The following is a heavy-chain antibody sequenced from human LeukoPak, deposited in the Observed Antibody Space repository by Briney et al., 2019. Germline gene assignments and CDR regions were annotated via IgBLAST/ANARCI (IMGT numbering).Heavy chain of an antibody. V-gene: IGHV4-39*07. D-gene: IGHD3-10*01. CDR2: IYYSGST. CDR3: ARETTYYYGSGSYYFYYYMDA. CDR1: GGSISSSSYY. Sequence: SETLSLTCTVSGGSISSSSYYWGWIRQPPGKGLEWIGNIYYSGSTYYNPSLKSRVTISVDTSKNQFSLKLSSVTAADTAMYYCARETTYYYGSGSYYFYYYMDAWGKGTTVTISS. J-gene: IGHJ6*03.